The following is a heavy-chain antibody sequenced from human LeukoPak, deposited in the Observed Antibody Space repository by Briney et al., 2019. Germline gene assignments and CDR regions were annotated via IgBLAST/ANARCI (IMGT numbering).Heavy chain of an antibody. V-gene: IGHV3-23*01. Sequence: GGSLRLSCAASGFTFSSYGMSWGRQAPGKGLEWVSVINSNSGNTFYADSVKGRFTISRDNSKNTLYLQVNSLRAEDTAVYYCAKGGYSYGYFDYWGQGILVTVSS. J-gene: IGHJ4*02. CDR1: GFTFSSYG. D-gene: IGHD5-18*01. CDR3: AKGGYSYGYFDY. CDR2: INSNSGNT.